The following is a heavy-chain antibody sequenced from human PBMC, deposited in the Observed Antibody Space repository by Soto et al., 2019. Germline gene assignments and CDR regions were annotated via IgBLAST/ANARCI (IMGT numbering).Heavy chain of an antibody. CDR1: GYTLTELS. D-gene: IGHD6-25*01. V-gene: IGHV1-24*01. Sequence: QVPLVQSGAEVKKPGASVKVSCKVSGYTLTELSMHWVRQAPGTGLEWMGGFDPEDGETIYAQKFQGRVTMTEDTSTDPAYMELSRLRDENTAVYYCATDAQRLRSAHYYYYGMDVWGQETTVTVSS. CDR2: FDPEDGET. J-gene: IGHJ6*02. CDR3: ATDAQRLRSAHYYYYGMDV.